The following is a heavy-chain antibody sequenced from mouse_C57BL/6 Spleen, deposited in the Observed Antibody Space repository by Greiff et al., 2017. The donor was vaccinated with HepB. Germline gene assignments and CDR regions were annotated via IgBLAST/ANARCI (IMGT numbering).Heavy chain of an antibody. J-gene: IGHJ2*01. D-gene: IGHD1-1*01. Sequence: EVQLQQSGPELVKPGASVKISCKASGYTFTDYYMNWVKQSHGKSLEWIGDINPNNGGTSYNQKFKGKATLTVDKSSSTAYMELRSLTSEDSAVYYCARYYGSSWGYFDYWGQGTTLTVSS. V-gene: IGHV1-26*01. CDR1: GYTFTDYY. CDR3: ARYYGSSWGYFDY. CDR2: INPNNGGT.